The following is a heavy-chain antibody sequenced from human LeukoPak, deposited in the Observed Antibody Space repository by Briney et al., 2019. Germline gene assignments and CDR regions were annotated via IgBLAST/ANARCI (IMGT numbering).Heavy chain of an antibody. D-gene: IGHD2-2*01. CDR3: AREVGIVAPTGPYYYYGMDV. V-gene: IGHV1-18*01. CDR2: ISAYNGNT. Sequence: GASVKVSCKASGYTFTSYGISWVRQAPGQGLEWMGWISAYNGNTNYAQKLQGRVTMTTDTSTSTAYMELRSLRSDDTAVYYCAREVGIVAPTGPYYYYGMDVWGQGTTVTVSS. CDR1: GYTFTSYG. J-gene: IGHJ6*02.